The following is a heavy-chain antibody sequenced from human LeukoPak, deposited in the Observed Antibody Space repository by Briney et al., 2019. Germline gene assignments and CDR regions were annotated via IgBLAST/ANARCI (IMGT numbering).Heavy chain of an antibody. CDR1: GFTFSSYW. Sequence: GGSLRLSCAASGFTFSSYWMHWVRHSPGKELVWVSRIKSDVSSTSYADSVKGRFTISRDDAKNALYLQINSLRAEDTAVYYCARGYYDFWSGYPDYWGQGTLVTVSS. J-gene: IGHJ4*02. CDR2: IKSDVSST. V-gene: IGHV3-74*01. CDR3: ARGYYDFWSGYPDY. D-gene: IGHD3-3*01.